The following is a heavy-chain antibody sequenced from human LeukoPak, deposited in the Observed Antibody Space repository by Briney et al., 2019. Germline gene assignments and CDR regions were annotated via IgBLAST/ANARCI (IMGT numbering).Heavy chain of an antibody. Sequence: PGGSLRLSCAASGFTFNSYGMHWVRQAPGKGLEWVALIWYDGSKKDYAGSVKGRFTISRDSSKNTLFLQMNSLRAEDTAVYYCAKDVGLRYFFDYWGQGTLVTVSS. CDR2: IWYDGSKK. V-gene: IGHV3-33*06. CDR3: AKDVGLRYFFDY. CDR1: GFTFNSYG. D-gene: IGHD4-17*01. J-gene: IGHJ4*02.